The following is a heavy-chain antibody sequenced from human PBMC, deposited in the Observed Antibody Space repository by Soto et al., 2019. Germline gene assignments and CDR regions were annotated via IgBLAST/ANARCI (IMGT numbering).Heavy chain of an antibody. CDR1: GFTFSSYG. V-gene: IGHV3-33*01. D-gene: IGHD2-2*01. CDR2: IWYDGSNK. Sequence: PGGSLRLSCAASGFTFSSYGMHWVRQAPGKGLEWVAVIWYDGSNKYYADSVKGRFTISRDNSKNTLYLQMNSLRAEHTAVYYCARGPSSLTRFDYWGQGTLVTVSS. CDR3: ARGPSSLTRFDY. J-gene: IGHJ4*02.